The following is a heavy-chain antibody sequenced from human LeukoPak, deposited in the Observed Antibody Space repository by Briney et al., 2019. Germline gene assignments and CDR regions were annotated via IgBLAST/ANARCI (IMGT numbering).Heavy chain of an antibody. Sequence: ASVKVSCKASGYTFTSYDINWVRQATGQGLVWMGWMNPNSGNTGYAQKFQGRVTITADKSTSTAYMELSSLRSEDTAVYYCARDRRFGEIHYYYGMDVWGQGTTVTVSS. D-gene: IGHD3-10*01. CDR1: GYTFTSYD. CDR3: ARDRRFGEIHYYYGMDV. CDR2: MNPNSGNT. V-gene: IGHV1-8*01. J-gene: IGHJ6*02.